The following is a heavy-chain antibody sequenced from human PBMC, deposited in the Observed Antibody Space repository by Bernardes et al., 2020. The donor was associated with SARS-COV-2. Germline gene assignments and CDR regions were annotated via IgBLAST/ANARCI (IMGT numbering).Heavy chain of an antibody. J-gene: IGHJ1*01. Sequence: SETLSLTCTVSGDSMSSRRYYWGWIRQPPGKGLEWIGSISYSGSTNYNPSLKSRVTISVDTSKNQFSLKLSSVTAADTAVYYCARGSPESGYCGGDCYSEYFQHWGQGTLVTVSS. V-gene: IGHV4-39*01. CDR2: ISYSGST. CDR1: GDSMSSRRYY. CDR3: ARGSPESGYCGGDCYSEYFQH. D-gene: IGHD2-21*02.